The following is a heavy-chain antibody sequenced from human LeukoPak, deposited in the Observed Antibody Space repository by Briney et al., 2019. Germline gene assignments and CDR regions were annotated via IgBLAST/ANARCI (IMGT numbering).Heavy chain of an antibody. CDR1: GGSFSDYY. Sequence: SETLSLTCVFYGGSFSDYYGSWIRQRSGKGLEWIGEINHSGTAVFNPSLQSRITISVDSSKRQLSLRLTSVTAADTAVYYCAGGYSSGWYRWGQGTPVTVSS. D-gene: IGHD6-19*01. CDR3: AGGYSSGWYR. CDR2: INHSGTA. J-gene: IGHJ4*02. V-gene: IGHV4-34*01.